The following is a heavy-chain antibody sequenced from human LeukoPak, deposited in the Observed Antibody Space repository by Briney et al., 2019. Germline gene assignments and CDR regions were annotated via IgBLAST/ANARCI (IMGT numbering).Heavy chain of an antibody. D-gene: IGHD2/OR15-2a*01. CDR2: IYYGGSIE. V-gene: IGHV3-30*18. J-gene: IGHJ6*03. Sequence: PGGSLRLSCAASGFTFSSYGMHWVRQAPGKGPEWVAVIYYGGSIEYYADSVRGRFTISRDNSKKTLYLQMNSLRPEDTAVYYCAKDGGEYCTSSSCYYYYMDVWGKGATVTVSS. CDR3: AKDGGEYCTSSSCYYYYMDV. CDR1: GFTFSSYG.